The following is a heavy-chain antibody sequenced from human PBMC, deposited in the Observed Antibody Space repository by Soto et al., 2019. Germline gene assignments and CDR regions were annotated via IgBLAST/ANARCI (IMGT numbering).Heavy chain of an antibody. D-gene: IGHD5-12*01. CDR3: VRDGGLSGHYDAFDL. V-gene: IGHV3-30*10. J-gene: IGHJ3*01. CDR2: IRYDGDSK. Sequence: PGGSLRLSCVASGFIFRRYSIHWVRQAPGRGLEWVALIRYDGDSKYYTESVKGRFSIYRDNLKDNLYLQMNSLTPDDSAVYYCVRDGGLSGHYDAFDLWGQGTVVTVSS. CDR1: GFIFRRYS.